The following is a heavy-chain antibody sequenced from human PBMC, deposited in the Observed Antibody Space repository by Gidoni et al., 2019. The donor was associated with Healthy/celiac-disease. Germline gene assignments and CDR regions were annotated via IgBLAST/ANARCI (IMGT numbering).Heavy chain of an antibody. D-gene: IGHD1-26*01. V-gene: IGHV3-30*18. Sequence: QVQPVESGGGVVQPGRSLRLPCTASGCPCSRYGMHWVRQAPGKGLEWVAVISYDGSNKYYADSVKGRFTISRDNSKNTLYLQMNSLRAEDTAVYYCAKESGYYYYYYGMDVWGQGTTVTVSS. J-gene: IGHJ6*02. CDR3: AKESGYYYYYYGMDV. CDR2: ISYDGSNK. CDR1: GCPCSRYG.